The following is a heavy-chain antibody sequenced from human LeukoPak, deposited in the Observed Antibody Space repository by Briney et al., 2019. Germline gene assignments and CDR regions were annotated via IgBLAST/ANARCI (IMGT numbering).Heavy chain of an antibody. Sequence: GESLKISCKGSGYGFTSYWIGWVRQMPGKGLEWMGIIYPGDSDTRYSPSFQGQVTISADKSISTAYLQWSSLKASDTAMYYCARHGPRYCSSTSCPKRYYYYMDVWGKGTTVTVSS. J-gene: IGHJ6*03. V-gene: IGHV5-51*01. D-gene: IGHD2-2*01. CDR2: IYPGDSDT. CDR3: ARHGPRYCSSTSCPKRYYYYMDV. CDR1: GYGFTSYW.